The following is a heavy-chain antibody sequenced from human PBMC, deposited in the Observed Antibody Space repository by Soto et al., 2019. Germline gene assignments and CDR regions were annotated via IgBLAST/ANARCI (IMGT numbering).Heavy chain of an antibody. Sequence: QVHLVQSGAEVKKPGSSVKVSCKASGGTFSTSSINWLRQAPGQRPEWMGNILPVFGTADYAQKFRDRVTITAEKSTNTAYMELRSLFSEDAAVYYCARGHEYGGNSDAFDFWGQGTVVTVSS. CDR2: ILPVFGTA. D-gene: IGHD4-17*01. V-gene: IGHV1-69*14. J-gene: IGHJ3*01. CDR1: GGTFSTSS. CDR3: ARGHEYGGNSDAFDF.